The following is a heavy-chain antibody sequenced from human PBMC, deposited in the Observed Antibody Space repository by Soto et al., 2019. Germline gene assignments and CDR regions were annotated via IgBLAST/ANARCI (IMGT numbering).Heavy chain of an antibody. CDR3: ARSEENYQYALDV. CDR2: IYSGGST. J-gene: IGHJ6*02. V-gene: IGHV3-53*02. Sequence: EVQLVETGGDLIQPGGSLRLSCAASGFSVSSNYMSWVRQAPGKGLEWVSVIYSGGSTYYADSVRGRFIISRDNSKNMVYLQMNSLRAEDTAVYYCARSEENYQYALDVWGQGTTVTVSS. CDR1: GFSVSSNY.